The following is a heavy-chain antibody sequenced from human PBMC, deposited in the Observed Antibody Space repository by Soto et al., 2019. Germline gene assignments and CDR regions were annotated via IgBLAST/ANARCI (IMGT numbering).Heavy chain of an antibody. CDR2: ISSSSSYI. CDR3: ARMERFGELLAPYYYYGMDV. CDR1: GFTFSSYS. J-gene: IGHJ6*02. D-gene: IGHD3-10*01. V-gene: IGHV3-21*01. Sequence: EVQLMESGGGLVKPGGSLRLSCAASGFTFSSYSMNWVRQAPGKGLEWVSSISSSSSYIYYADSVKGRFTISRDNAKNSLYLQMNSLRAEDTAVYYCARMERFGELLAPYYYYGMDVWGQGTTVTVSS.